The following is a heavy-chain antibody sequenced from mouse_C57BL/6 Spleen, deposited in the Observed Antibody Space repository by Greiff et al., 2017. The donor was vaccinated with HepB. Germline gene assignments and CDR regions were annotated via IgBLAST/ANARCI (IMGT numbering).Heavy chain of an antibody. CDR1: GYTFTSYW. J-gene: IGHJ2*01. Sequence: QVQLQQPGAELVKPGASVKLSCKASGYTFTSYWMHWVKQRPGQGLEWIGMIHPNSGSTNYNEKFKSKATLTVDKSSSTAYMQLRSLTSEDSAVYYCARGGSGDYFDYWGQGTTLTVSS. D-gene: IGHD1-3*01. CDR3: ARGGSGDYFDY. CDR2: IHPNSGST. V-gene: IGHV1-64*01.